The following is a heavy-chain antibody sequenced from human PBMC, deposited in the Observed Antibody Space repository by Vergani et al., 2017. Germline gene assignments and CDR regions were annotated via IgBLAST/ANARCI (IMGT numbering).Heavy chain of an antibody. J-gene: IGHJ4*02. Sequence: QLQLQESGPGLVKPSETLSLTCTVSGGSISSSSSYWGWIRQPPGKGLEWVGSIYYSGSTYYNPSLKSRFTISVDTSKNQFSLKLSSVTAADTAVYYCARHHRGPFDDWGQGTLVTVSS. CDR3: ARHHRGPFDD. CDR2: IYYSGST. CDR1: GGSISSSSSY. V-gene: IGHV4-39*01. D-gene: IGHD3/OR15-3a*01.